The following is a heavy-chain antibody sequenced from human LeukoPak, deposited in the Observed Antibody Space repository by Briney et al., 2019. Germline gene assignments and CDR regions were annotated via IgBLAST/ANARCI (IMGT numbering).Heavy chain of an antibody. Sequence: SQTLSLTCTVSGGSISSGDYYWRWIRQPPGKGLEWIGYIYYSGSTYYNPSLKSRVTISVDTSKNQFSLKLSSVTAADTAVYYCARLVLGGSKVDYWGQGTLVTVSS. J-gene: IGHJ4*02. CDR2: IYYSGST. CDR3: ARLVLGGSKVDY. V-gene: IGHV4-30-4*01. D-gene: IGHD2-15*01. CDR1: GGSISSGDYY.